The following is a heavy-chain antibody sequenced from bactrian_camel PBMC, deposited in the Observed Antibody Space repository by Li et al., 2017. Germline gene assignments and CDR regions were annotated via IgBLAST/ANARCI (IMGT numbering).Heavy chain of an antibody. Sequence: VQLVESGGGSGQAGGSLRLSCAVSGYTSSTYCMAWFRQAPGKEREGVASIDSDGSTTYADYAKGRFTISQDNAKNTLTLQMNNLKPEDTAMYYCAARVGQGEYCTDARQYDTWGQGTQVTVS. V-gene: IGHV3S6*01. CDR1: GYTSSTYC. D-gene: IGHD1*01. J-gene: IGHJ4*01. CDR2: IDSDGSTT. CDR3: AARVGQGEYCTDARQYDT.